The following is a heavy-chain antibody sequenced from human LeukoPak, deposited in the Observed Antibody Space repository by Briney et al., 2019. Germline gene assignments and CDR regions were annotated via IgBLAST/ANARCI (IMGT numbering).Heavy chain of an antibody. Sequence: PSEPLSLTCTVSGDSFNSYYWSWIRQPPGRGLEWIGYIYYSGSTNYNPSLKSRVTISVDTSKNQFSLKLSSVTAADTAVYYCARGPNTDSSGWYHFDYWGQGTLVTVSS. J-gene: IGHJ4*02. CDR1: GDSFNSYY. CDR3: ARGPNTDSSGWYHFDY. V-gene: IGHV4-59*01. D-gene: IGHD6-19*01. CDR2: IYYSGST.